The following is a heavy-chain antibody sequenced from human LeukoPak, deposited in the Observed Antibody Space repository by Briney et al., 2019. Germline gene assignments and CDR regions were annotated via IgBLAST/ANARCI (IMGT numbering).Heavy chain of an antibody. J-gene: IGHJ4*02. CDR1: GFTFSNFG. V-gene: IGHV3-23*01. Sequence: GGSLRVSCAASGFTFSNFGMSWVRQAPGNGLEWVSAISAGGGTYYADTVKGRFTISRDNSKNTLYLQMSSLRAEDTAVYYCAKRSSLNYFGSWGQGTLVTVSS. CDR3: AKRSSLNYFGS. D-gene: IGHD3-16*01. CDR2: ISAGGGT.